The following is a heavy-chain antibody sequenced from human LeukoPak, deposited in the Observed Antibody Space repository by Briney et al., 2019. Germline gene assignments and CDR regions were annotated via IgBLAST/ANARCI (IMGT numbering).Heavy chain of an antibody. CDR1: GFTFSTYS. CDR2: ISSSGNYI. D-gene: IGHD3-10*01. Sequence: GGSLRLSCAASGFTFSTYSMNWVRQAPGKGLEWVSFISSSGNYIYYADSVKGRFTISRDNSKNTLYLQMNSLRAEDTALYYCAKGYYGSGSYSLDYWGQGTLVTVSS. V-gene: IGHV3-21*04. CDR3: AKGYYGSGSYSLDY. J-gene: IGHJ4*02.